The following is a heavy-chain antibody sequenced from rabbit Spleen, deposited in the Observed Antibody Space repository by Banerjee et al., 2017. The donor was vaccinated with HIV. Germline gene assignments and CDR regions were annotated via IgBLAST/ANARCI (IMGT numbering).Heavy chain of an antibody. CDR2: IYTGSSGST. D-gene: IGHD8-1*01. CDR3: ARDTASSFSSYGMDL. Sequence: QQLVESGGGLVKPGASLTLTCKASAFSFSRGYDMCWVRQAPGKGLEWIACIYTGSSGSTYYATWAKGRFTISKTSSTTVTLQMTSLTAADTATYFCARDTASSFSSYGMDLWGPGTLVTVS. CDR1: AFSFSRGYD. V-gene: IGHV1S40*01. J-gene: IGHJ6*01.